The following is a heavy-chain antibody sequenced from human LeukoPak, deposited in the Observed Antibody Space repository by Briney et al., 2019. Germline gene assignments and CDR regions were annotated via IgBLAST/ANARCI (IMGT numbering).Heavy chain of an antibody. Sequence: GGSLRLSCVASAFTFSDSPMHWVRQAPGKGLEWIGRVRTAAKTYETDYGVSFVGRFTISRDDSKNTAYLQMNNLKVEDTAIYYCARVNPSVYTYYDAFDIWGQGTVVTVS. J-gene: IGHJ3*02. CDR3: ARVNPSVYTYYDAFDI. D-gene: IGHD5/OR15-5a*01. V-gene: IGHV3-73*01. CDR1: AFTFSDSP. CDR2: VRTAAKTYET.